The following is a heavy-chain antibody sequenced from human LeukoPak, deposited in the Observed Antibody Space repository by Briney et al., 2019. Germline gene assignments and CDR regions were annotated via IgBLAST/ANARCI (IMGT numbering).Heavy chain of an antibody. D-gene: IGHD4-17*01. CDR3: ARAHGDYFEQYYFDY. CDR2: IWYDGSNK. J-gene: IGHJ4*02. CDR1: GFTFSSYG. V-gene: IGHV3-33*01. Sequence: PGRSLRLSCAASGFTFSSYGMHWVRQAPGKGLEWVAVIWYDGSNKYYADSVKGRFTISRDNSKNTLYLQMNSLRAEDTAVYYCARAHGDYFEQYYFDYWGQGTLVTVSS.